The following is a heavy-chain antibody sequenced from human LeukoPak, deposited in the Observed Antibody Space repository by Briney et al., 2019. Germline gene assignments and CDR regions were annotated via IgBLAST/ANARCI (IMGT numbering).Heavy chain of an antibody. CDR1: GFTFRSYA. CDR2: ISGSGGST. J-gene: IGHJ3*02. CDR3: ARDGEWDSSSSWSLDAFDI. D-gene: IGHD6-13*01. V-gene: IGHV3-23*01. Sequence: PGGSLRLSCAASGFTFRSYAMSWVRQAPGKGLEWVSAISGSGGSTYYADSVKGRFTISRDNSKNTLYLQMNSLRAEDTAVYYCARDGEWDSSSSWSLDAFDIWGQGTMVTVSS.